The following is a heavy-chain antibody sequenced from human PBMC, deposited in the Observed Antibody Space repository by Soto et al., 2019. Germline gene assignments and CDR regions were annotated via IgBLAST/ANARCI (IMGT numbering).Heavy chain of an antibody. V-gene: IGHV4-39*01. CDR1: GGSISSSSYY. D-gene: IGHD2-2*01. CDR2: IYYSGST. CDR3: ARQQIGYQQGYYFDY. Sequence: SETLSVTCTVSGGSISSSSYYWGWIRQSPGKGLEWIGSIYYSGSTYYNPSLRSRVTISVDTSKSQFSLNLSSVTAADTAVYYCARQQIGYQQGYYFDYWGQGTLVTVSS. J-gene: IGHJ4*02.